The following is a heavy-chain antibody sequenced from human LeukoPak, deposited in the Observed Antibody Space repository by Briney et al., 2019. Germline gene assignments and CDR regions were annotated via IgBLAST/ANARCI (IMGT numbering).Heavy chain of an antibody. CDR3: ARGRDGYNLAIFDY. V-gene: IGHV3-21*01. Sequence: GGSLRLSCAASGFTFSSYSMNWVRQAPGKGLEWVSSISSSSNYIYYADSVKGRFTISRDNAKNSLYLQMNNLRAEDTAVYYCARGRDGYNLAIFDYWGQGTLVTVSS. CDR1: GFTFSSYS. CDR2: ISSSSNYI. D-gene: IGHD5-24*01. J-gene: IGHJ4*02.